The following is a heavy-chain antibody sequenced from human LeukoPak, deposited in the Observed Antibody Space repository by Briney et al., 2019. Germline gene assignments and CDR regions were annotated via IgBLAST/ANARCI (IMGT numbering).Heavy chain of an antibody. V-gene: IGHV4-34*01. Sequence: PSETLSLTCAVYGGSFSGYYWSWIRQPPGKGLEWFGEINHSGSTNYNPSLKSRVTISVDTSKNQFSLKLSSVTAADTAVYYCARRYDFWSGYYHYYYYYMDVWGKGTTVTVSS. D-gene: IGHD3-3*01. CDR3: ARRYDFWSGYYHYYYYYMDV. J-gene: IGHJ6*03. CDR2: INHSGST. CDR1: GGSFSGYY.